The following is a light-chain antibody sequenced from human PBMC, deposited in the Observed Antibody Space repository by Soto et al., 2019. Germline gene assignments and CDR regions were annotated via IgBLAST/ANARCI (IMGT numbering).Light chain of an antibody. CDR3: QKYNSAPL. J-gene: IGKJ3*01. Sequence: DIQMTQSPSSLSASVGDRVTITCRASQGISNHLAWYQQKPGKVPKLLIYAASTLQSGVPSRFSGSGSGTDSTLTISSLQPEDVATYYCQKYNSAPLFGPGTKVDIK. CDR1: QGISNH. CDR2: AAS. V-gene: IGKV1-27*01.